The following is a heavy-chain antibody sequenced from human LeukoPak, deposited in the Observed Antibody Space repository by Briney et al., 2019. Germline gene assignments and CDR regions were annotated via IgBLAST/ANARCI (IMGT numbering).Heavy chain of an antibody. V-gene: IGHV4-59*01. CDR1: GGSISSYF. J-gene: IGHJ5*02. D-gene: IGHD4-17*01. CDR2: IYYSGST. CDR3: ARGRDYGDLTT. Sequence: SETLSLTCTVSGGSISSYFWSWIRQPPGKGLEWIGYIYYSGSTKYNPSLKSRVTISVDTSKNQFSLKLSSVTAADTAVYYCARGRDYGDLTTWGQGTLVTVSS.